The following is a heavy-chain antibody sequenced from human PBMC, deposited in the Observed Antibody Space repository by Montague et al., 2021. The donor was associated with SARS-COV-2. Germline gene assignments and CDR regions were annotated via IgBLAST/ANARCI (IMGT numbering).Heavy chain of an antibody. CDR2: ISSSSSYI. J-gene: IGHJ4*02. CDR3: ARDRYSSGHYADY. CDR1: GFTFSSYS. V-gene: IGHV3-21*01. D-gene: IGHD6-19*01. Sequence: SLRLSCAASGFTFSSYSMNWVRQAPGKGLEWVSSISSSSSYIYYADSVKGRFTISGDNAKNSLYLQMYSLRAEDTAVYYCARDRYSSGHYADYWGQGTLVTVSS.